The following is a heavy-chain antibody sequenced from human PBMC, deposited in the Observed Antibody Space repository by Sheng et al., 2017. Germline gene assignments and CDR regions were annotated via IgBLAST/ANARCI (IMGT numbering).Heavy chain of an antibody. CDR3: ARGNTGYYLDY. J-gene: IGHJ4*02. Sequence: QVQLQQWGAGLLKPSETLSLTCAVSGGSFSGYFWTWIRQPPGRGLEWIGEINLSGITNYSPSLKSRVSMSVDTSKNQFSLHLSSVTAADTAIYYCARGNTGYYLDYWGQGSLVTVSS. V-gene: IGHV4-34*01. CDR2: INLSGIT. D-gene: IGHD3-9*01. CDR1: GGSFSGYF.